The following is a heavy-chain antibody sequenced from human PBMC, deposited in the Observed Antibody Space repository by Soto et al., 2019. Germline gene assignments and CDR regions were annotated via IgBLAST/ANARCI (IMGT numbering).Heavy chain of an antibody. CDR1: GFTLSSYA. J-gene: IGHJ4*02. CDR2: ISKGGSNL. D-gene: IGHD6-19*01. Sequence: GGSLRLSCAASGFTLSSYAIHWVRQAPGKGLEWVTVISKGGSNLYFADSVKGRFTISRDNSKNTLYLQMNSLRSEDTAVYYCAREVEYTSAFGISSSFDYWGQGTLVTVSS. CDR3: AREVEYTSAFGISSSFDY. V-gene: IGHV3-30-3*01.